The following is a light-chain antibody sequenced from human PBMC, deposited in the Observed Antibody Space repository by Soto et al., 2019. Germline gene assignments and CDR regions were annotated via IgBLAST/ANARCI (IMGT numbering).Light chain of an antibody. V-gene: IGKV3-15*01. CDR1: QSVSSN. Sequence: EIVMTQSPATLSLSPGERATLSCRASQSVSSNLAWYQQKPGQTPKLLIYVASTSATGIPARFSGSGSGTEFTLTISSLQSEDFAVYYCQQYNVWPLTFGGGTKVEFK. CDR3: QQYNVWPLT. CDR2: VAS. J-gene: IGKJ4*01.